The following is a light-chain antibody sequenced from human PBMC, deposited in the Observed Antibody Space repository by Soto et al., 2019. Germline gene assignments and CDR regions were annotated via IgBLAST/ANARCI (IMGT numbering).Light chain of an antibody. CDR2: GNT. Sequence: QSVLTQPPSVSGAPGQRVTISCTGTSSNIGAGYDVHWYQQLPGSAPKLLIFGNTNRPSGVPDRFSGSKSGTSVSLAITGLQAEDEADYYCQAYDRGLSGSVFGGGTKLTVL. V-gene: IGLV1-40*01. CDR3: QAYDRGLSGSV. J-gene: IGLJ3*02. CDR1: SSNIGAGYD.